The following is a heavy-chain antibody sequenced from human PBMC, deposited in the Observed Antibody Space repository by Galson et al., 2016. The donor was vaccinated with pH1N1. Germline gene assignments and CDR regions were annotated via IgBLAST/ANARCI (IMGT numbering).Heavy chain of an antibody. J-gene: IGHJ4*02. CDR2: IYSSGST. CDR3: AREDCSSGPCPLDS. V-gene: IGHV4-39*06. Sequence: ETLSLTCTVSGGSISSNDYYWTWIRQPPGKGREWIGTIYSSGSTYDKPSLKSRVTISVDTSKNQFPLKLSSVTAADTAVYYCAREDCSSGPCPLDSWGQGTLVIVSS. D-gene: IGHD2-15*01. CDR1: GGSISSNDYY.